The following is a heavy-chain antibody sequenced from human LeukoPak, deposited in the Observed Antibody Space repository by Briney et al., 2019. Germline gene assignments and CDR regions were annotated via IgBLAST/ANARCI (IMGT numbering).Heavy chain of an antibody. CDR3: GRSGRYRPSDL. CDR2: TRNKANSYTT. V-gene: IGHV3-72*01. Sequence: GGSLRLSCAASGFILSDHYIDWVRQAPGKGLEWVGRTRNKANSYTTEYAASVKGRFTISRDDPKNLLYLQMNSLKSEDTAVYYCGRSGRYRPSDLWGQGTLVTVSS. D-gene: IGHD1-26*01. J-gene: IGHJ5*02. CDR1: GFILSDHY.